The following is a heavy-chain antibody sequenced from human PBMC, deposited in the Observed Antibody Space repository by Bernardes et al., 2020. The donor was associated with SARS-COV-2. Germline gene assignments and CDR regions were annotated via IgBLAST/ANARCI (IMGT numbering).Heavy chain of an antibody. CDR1: GYTFTGYY. D-gene: IGHD5-12*01. V-gene: IGHV1-2*04. CDR3: ASEPRYSGSFDV. J-gene: IGHJ3*01. CDR2: INPISGGT. Sequence: SVNVSCMASGYTFTGYYMHWVRQAPGQGLEWMGCINPISGGTIYAQKFQGWVTMTRDTSISTAYMELSRLKSDDTAVYYCASEPRYSGSFDVWGQGTMVTVSS.